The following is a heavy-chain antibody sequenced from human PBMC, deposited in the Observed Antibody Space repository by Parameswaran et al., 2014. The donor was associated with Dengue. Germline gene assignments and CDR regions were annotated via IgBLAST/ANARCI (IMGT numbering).Heavy chain of an antibody. V-gene: IGHV4-39*07. Sequence: WIRQPPGKGLEWIGSIYYSGSTYYNPSLKSRVTISVDTSKNQFSLKLSSVTAADTAVYYCAKYSGSYYRWFDPWGQGTLVTVSS. CDR2: IYYSGST. CDR3: AKYSGSYYRWFDP. J-gene: IGHJ5*02. D-gene: IGHD1-26*01.